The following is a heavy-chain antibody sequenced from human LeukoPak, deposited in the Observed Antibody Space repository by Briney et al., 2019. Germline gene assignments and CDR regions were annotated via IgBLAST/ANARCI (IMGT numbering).Heavy chain of an antibody. CDR3: ARGGGDIPINY. Sequence: GGSLRLSCAASGFTFSTFTMNWVRQAPGKGLEWVSSISNSRYTYYADAVKGRFTISRDNARNSLYLEMNSLRAEDTALYYCARGGGDIPINYWGQGTLVTVSS. D-gene: IGHD2-21*02. J-gene: IGHJ4*02. CDR1: GFTFSTFT. CDR2: ISNSRYT. V-gene: IGHV3-21*01.